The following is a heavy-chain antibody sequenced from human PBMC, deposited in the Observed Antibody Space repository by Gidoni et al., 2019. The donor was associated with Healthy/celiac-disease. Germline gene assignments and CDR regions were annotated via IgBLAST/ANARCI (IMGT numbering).Heavy chain of an antibody. CDR1: GFTFRSYA. J-gene: IGHJ4*02. CDR3: AKVFGKVVTAPFDY. Sequence: EVQLLESGGGLVQPGGSLSLSCAASGFTFRSYAMSWVRQAPGKGLEWVSAIRGRGGSTYYADSGKGRFTISRDNSKNTLYLQMNSLRAEDTAVYYCAKVFGKVVTAPFDYWGQGTLVTVSS. D-gene: IGHD2-21*02. CDR2: IRGRGGST. V-gene: IGHV3-23*01.